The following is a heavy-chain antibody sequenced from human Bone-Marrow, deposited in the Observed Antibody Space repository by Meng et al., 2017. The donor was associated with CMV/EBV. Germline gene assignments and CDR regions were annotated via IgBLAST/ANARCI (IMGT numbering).Heavy chain of an antibody. D-gene: IGHD2-21*02. CDR1: GGSISTNSYY. Sequence: GSLRLSCTVSGGSISTNSYYWGWIRQPPGKGREWIGSIYYSGGTYYNPSLKSRVTISVDTSKNQVSLRVTSVTAADTAVYYCARDRRLQWFYHWGQGTLVTVSS. CDR3: ARDRRLQWFYH. CDR2: IYYSGGT. V-gene: IGHV4-39*07. J-gene: IGHJ5*02.